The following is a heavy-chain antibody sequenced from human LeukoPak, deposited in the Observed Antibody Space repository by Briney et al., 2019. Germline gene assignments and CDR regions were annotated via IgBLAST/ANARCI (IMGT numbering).Heavy chain of an antibody. V-gene: IGHV3-48*01. CDR3: ARGDTYYDYVWGSYRYWGCAFDI. Sequence: GGSLRLSCAASGFTFSSYIMNWVRQAPGKGLEWASYISSSSSTIYYADSVKGRFTISRDNAKNSLYLQMNSLRAEDTAVYYCARGDTYYDYVWGSYRYWGCAFDIWGQGTMVTVSS. CDR2: ISSSSSTI. CDR1: GFTFSSYI. D-gene: IGHD3-16*02. J-gene: IGHJ3*02.